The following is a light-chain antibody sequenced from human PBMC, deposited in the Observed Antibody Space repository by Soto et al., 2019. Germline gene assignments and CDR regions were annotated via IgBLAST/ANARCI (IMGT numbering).Light chain of an antibody. V-gene: IGLV1-40*01. Sequence: QSVLTQPPSVSGAPGQRVTISCTGSRFNIGAGYDVHWYQQFPGRAPKLLIYGNNNRPSGVPDRFSGSKSGTSASLAITGLQAEDEADYYCQSYDSSLSGPVFGGGTKLTVL. J-gene: IGLJ2*01. CDR1: RFNIGAGYD. CDR2: GNN. CDR3: QSYDSSLSGPV.